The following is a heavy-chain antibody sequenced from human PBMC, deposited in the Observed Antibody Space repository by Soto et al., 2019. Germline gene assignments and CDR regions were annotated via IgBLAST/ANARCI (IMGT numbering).Heavy chain of an antibody. CDR1: RGTFSSYA. CDR2: IIPIFGTA. Sequence: SVKVSCKASRGTFSSYAISWVRQAPGQGLEWMGGIIPIFGTANYAQKFQGRVTITADESTSTAYMELSSLRSEDTAVYYCAGRFWEWLSSAGRYYYYGMDVWGQGTTVTVSS. J-gene: IGHJ6*02. V-gene: IGHV1-69*13. CDR3: AGRFWEWLSSAGRYYYYGMDV. D-gene: IGHD3-3*01.